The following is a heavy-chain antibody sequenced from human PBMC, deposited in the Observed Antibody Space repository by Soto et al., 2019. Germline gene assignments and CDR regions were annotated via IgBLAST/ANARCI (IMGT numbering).Heavy chain of an antibody. J-gene: IGHJ4*02. CDR3: ARGDIVVVPAAIFI. V-gene: IGHV3-21*01. CDR1: GFTFSSYS. Sequence: EVQLVESGGGLVKPGGSLRLSCAASGFTFSSYSMNWVRQAPGKGLEWVSSISSSSSYIYYPDSVKGRFTISRDNAKNSLYLQMNSLRAEDTAVYYCARGDIVVVPAAIFIWGQGTLVTVSS. CDR2: ISSSSSYI. D-gene: IGHD2-2*01.